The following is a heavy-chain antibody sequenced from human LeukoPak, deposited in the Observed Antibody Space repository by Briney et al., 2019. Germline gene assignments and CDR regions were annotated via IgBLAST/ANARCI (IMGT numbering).Heavy chain of an antibody. CDR2: IYSGGST. CDR3: ARDVRFSHNYYYGMDV. V-gene: IGHV3-53*01. D-gene: IGHD3-3*01. Sequence: PGGSLRLSCAASRFMFSNYWMSWVRQAPGKGLEWVSVIYSGGSTYYADSVKDRFTISRDNSKNTLYLQMNSLRAEDTAVYYCARDVRFSHNYYYGMDVWGQGTTVTVSS. CDR1: RFMFSNYW. J-gene: IGHJ6*02.